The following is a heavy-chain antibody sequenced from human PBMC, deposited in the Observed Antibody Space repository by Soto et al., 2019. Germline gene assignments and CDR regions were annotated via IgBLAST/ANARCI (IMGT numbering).Heavy chain of an antibody. CDR3: AKDIVVVPAADYYYYYGMDV. J-gene: IGHJ6*02. Sequence: QVQLVQSGAEVKKPGSSVKVSCKASGGTFSSYAISWVRQAPGQGLEWMGGIIPIFGTANYAQKFQGRVTITADESTSTGYMELSSLRSEDTAVYYCAKDIVVVPAADYYYYYGMDVWGQGTTFTVSS. CDR1: GGTFSSYA. CDR2: IIPIFGTA. V-gene: IGHV1-69*01. D-gene: IGHD2-2*01.